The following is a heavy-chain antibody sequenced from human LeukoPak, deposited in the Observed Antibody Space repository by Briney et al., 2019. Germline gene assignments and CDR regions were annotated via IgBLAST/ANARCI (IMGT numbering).Heavy chain of an antibody. J-gene: IGHJ4*02. CDR1: GFTFSSYG. CDR2: IRYDGSNK. V-gene: IGHV3-30*02. D-gene: IGHD6-19*01. CDR3: AKVRWDNSGWYYSDS. Sequence: GGSLRLSCAASGFTFSSYGMHWVRQAPGKGLEWVAFIRYDGSNKYYADSVKGRFTISRDNPKNTLYLQVNSLRVEDTAVYYCAKVRWDNSGWYYSDSWGQGTLVTVSS.